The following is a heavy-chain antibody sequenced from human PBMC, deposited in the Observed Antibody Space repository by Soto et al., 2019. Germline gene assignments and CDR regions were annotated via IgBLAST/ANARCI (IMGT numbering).Heavy chain of an antibody. D-gene: IGHD5-18*01. Sequence: QVQLVESGGGVVQPGRSLRLSCAASGFTFSSYGMHWVRQAPGKGLEWVAVIWYDGSNKYYADSVKGRFTISRDNSKNTLYLQMNSLRAEDTAVYYCARDKHGRYGFFDYWGQGTLVTVSS. CDR3: ARDKHGRYGFFDY. CDR1: GFTFSSYG. CDR2: IWYDGSNK. V-gene: IGHV3-33*01. J-gene: IGHJ4*02.